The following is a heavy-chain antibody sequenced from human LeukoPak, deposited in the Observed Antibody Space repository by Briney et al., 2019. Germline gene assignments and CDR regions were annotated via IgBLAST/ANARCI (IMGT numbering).Heavy chain of an antibody. CDR3: ARDPRGIAAPD. CDR2: IYSGGST. J-gene: IGHJ4*02. CDR1: GFTVSSNY. V-gene: IGHV3-66*01. D-gene: IGHD6-13*01. Sequence: GGSLRLSCAASGFTVSSNYMSWVRQAPGKGLEWVSVIYSGGSTYYADSVKGRFTISRDNSKNTLYLQMNSLRAEDTAVYYCARDPRGIAAPDWGQGTLVTVSS.